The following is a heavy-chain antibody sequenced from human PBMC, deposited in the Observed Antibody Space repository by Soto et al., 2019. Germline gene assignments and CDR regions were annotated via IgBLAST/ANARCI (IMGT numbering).Heavy chain of an antibody. J-gene: IGHJ6*02. D-gene: IGHD2-15*01. CDR3: ARVLTAASYGMDV. Sequence: PSETLSLTCDVSGASISSNNWWNWVRQPPGKGLEWIGEICHSGTTKYNPSLKSRVTMSVDTSKRQFSLNLSSVTAADTAVYYWARVLTAASYGMDVWGQGTTVTVSS. CDR2: ICHSGTT. CDR1: GASISSNNW. V-gene: IGHV4-4*02.